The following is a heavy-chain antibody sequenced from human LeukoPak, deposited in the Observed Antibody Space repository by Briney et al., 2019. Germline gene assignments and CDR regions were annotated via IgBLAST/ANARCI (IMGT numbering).Heavy chain of an antibody. Sequence: SETLSLTCNVSGGSISSTNYYWGWIRQAPGKGLEWLGNVYYTGTTYYNPSLKSRLTISVDTSKNQFSLKLSSVTAADTAVYYCARDRAYGDAYYYYGMDVWGQGTTVTVSS. J-gene: IGHJ6*02. V-gene: IGHV4-39*07. CDR1: GGSISSTNYY. D-gene: IGHD4-17*01. CDR3: ARDRAYGDAYYYYGMDV. CDR2: VYYTGTT.